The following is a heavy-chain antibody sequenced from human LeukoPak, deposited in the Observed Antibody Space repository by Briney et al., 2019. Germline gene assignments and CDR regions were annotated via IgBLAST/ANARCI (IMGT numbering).Heavy chain of an antibody. CDR2: IYSSGIT. CDR1: YGSISSYY. J-gene: IGHJ4*02. V-gene: IGHV4-4*09. D-gene: IGHD6-6*01. CDR3: ARSTIAARRYYFDY. Sequence: SETLSLTCIVSYGSISSYYWSWIRQPPGKGLEWIGQIYSSGITNYSPSLKSRVTISVDTSKNQFSLKLTSVTAADTAVYYCARSTIAARRYYFDYWGQGTLVTVSS.